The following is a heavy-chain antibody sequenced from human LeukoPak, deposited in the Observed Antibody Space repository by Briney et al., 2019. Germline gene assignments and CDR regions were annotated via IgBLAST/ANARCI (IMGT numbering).Heavy chain of an antibody. D-gene: IGHD3-22*01. CDR1: GFTFSAHE. J-gene: IGHJ4*02. V-gene: IGHV3-48*03. CDR2: ISSSGNTI. CDR3: ARELYDSSGYYFSHFDY. Sequence: GGSLRLSCVVSGFTFSAHEMNWVRQAPGKGLERVSYISSSGNTIYYADSLKGRFTISRDNAKNSLYLQIDSLRAEDTAVYFCARELYDSSGYYFSHFDYWGQGTLVTVSS.